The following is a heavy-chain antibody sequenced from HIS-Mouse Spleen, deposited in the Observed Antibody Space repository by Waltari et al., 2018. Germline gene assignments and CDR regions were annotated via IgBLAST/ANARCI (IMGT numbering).Heavy chain of an antibody. Sequence: EVQLVESGGGLVQPGGSLRLSCAASGFTFSSYSINWVRQAPGKGLEWVSYISSSSSTIYYADSVKGRFTISRDNAKNSLYLQMNSLRAEDTAVYYCARDFEYSSSSYFDYWGQGTLVTVSS. CDR2: ISSSSSTI. CDR3: ARDFEYSSSSYFDY. V-gene: IGHV3-48*01. CDR1: GFTFSSYS. D-gene: IGHD6-6*01. J-gene: IGHJ4*02.